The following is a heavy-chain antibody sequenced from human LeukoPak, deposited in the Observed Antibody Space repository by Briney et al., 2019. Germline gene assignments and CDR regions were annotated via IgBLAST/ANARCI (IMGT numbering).Heavy chain of an antibody. J-gene: IGHJ4*02. CDR1: GFTVSSNY. D-gene: IGHD3-22*01. CDR2: IYSGGST. V-gene: IGHV3-66*01. Sequence: GGSLRLSCAASGFTVSSNYMSWVRQASGKGLEWVSVIYSGGSTYYADSVKGRFTISRDNSKNTLYLQMNSLRAEDTAVYYCARVRSGSQDYWGQGTLVTVSS. CDR3: ARVRSGSQDY.